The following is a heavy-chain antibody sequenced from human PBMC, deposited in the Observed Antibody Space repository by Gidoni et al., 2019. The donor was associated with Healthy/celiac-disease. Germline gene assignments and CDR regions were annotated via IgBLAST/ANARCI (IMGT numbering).Heavy chain of an antibody. D-gene: IGHD3-22*01. CDR1: GYTFTSYG. J-gene: IGHJ4*02. V-gene: IGHV1-18*01. CDR3: ARVQYYDSSGYYSDVGY. CDR2: ISAYNGNT. Sequence: QVQLVQSGAEVKKPGASVKVSCTASGYTFTSYGIRWVRLSPVQGLEWMGWISAYNGNTNYAQKLQGRVTMTTDTSTSKAYMELRSLRADDTAVYYCARVQYYDSSGYYSDVGYWGQGTLVTVSS.